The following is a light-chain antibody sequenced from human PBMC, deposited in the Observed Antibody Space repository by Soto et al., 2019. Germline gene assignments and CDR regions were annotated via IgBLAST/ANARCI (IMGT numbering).Light chain of an antibody. CDR3: QQYNIWPPLT. J-gene: IGKJ4*01. Sequence: EVELTQSPDILSVSPGEIATLSCRASQSVRSNLAWYQQKPGQAPRLLIYGASTRATGIPARFSGSGSGREFTLTISSLQAEDFGLYYCQQYNIWPPLTFGGGTKVEIK. CDR1: QSVRSN. V-gene: IGKV3-15*01. CDR2: GAS.